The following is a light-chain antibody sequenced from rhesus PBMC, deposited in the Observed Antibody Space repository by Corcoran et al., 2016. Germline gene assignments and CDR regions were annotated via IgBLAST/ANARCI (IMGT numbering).Light chain of an antibody. CDR1: SSDIGGYYY. J-gene: IGLJ1*01. CDR2: KVS. Sequence: QAALTQPRSVSGSPGQTVTISCTVTSSDIGGYYYVSCYQQHPGTAPKLMIYKVSKRPSGVSDRFSGSKSGNTASLTISGLQAEDEADYFCSSYAGANTYIFDPGTRLTVL. V-gene: IGLV2-32*02. CDR3: SSYAGANTYI.